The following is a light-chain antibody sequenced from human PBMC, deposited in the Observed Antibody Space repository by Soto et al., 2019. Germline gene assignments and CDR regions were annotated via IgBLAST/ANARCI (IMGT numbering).Light chain of an antibody. CDR1: TSNIGTNT. Sequence: QSVLTQPPSASGTPGQTVTMSCSGSTSNIGTNTVTWYQQLPGSAPKVLIYVNNQRRSGVPDRFSGSKSGTSAFLAITGLQSEDEADYYCATWDDNLNALVFGEGTKLTVL. CDR2: VNN. V-gene: IGLV1-44*01. J-gene: IGLJ2*01. CDR3: ATWDDNLNALV.